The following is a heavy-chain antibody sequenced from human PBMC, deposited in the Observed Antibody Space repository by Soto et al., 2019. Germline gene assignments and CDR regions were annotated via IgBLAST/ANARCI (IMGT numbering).Heavy chain of an antibody. CDR2: VYYTGST. J-gene: IGHJ3*01. V-gene: IGHV4-31*03. D-gene: IGHD4-17*01. CDR1: GASINFSPYY. CDR3: TRLVDPYGHGPEDGFHL. Sequence: QVQLQESGPGLVKPSQTLSLTCSVSGASINFSPYYWAWIRHHPGKGLEWIGYVYYTGSTYYTPSLRNRVTISVDTSKNQFSLKLNSVTVADTAVYYCTRLVDPYGHGPEDGFHLWGQGTMATVSS.